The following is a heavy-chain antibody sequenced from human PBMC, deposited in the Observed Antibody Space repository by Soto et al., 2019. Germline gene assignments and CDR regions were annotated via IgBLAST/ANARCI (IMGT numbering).Heavy chain of an antibody. J-gene: IGHJ6*02. Sequence: GGSLILSCAASGFTFSSYGMHWVRQAPGKGLEWVAVISYDGSNKYYADSVKGRFTISRDNSKNTLYLQMNSLRAEDTAVYYCAKDRRGYSYGTYYYHYGMDVWGQGTTVTVSS. D-gene: IGHD5-18*01. CDR3: AKDRRGYSYGTYYYHYGMDV. V-gene: IGHV3-30*18. CDR2: ISYDGSNK. CDR1: GFTFSSYG.